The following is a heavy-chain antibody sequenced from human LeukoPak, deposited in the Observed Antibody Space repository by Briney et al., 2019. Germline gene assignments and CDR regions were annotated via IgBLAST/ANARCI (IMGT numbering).Heavy chain of an antibody. CDR2: ISAYNGNT. Sequence: ASVKVSCKASGYTFTSYGISWVRQAPGQGLEWMGWISAYNGNTNYAQKLQGRVTMTTDTSTSTAYMELRSLRSDDTAVYYCARFEEVYGYGDSVYYFDYWGQRTLVTVSS. J-gene: IGHJ4*02. CDR1: GYTFTSYG. CDR3: ARFEEVYGYGDSVYYFDY. D-gene: IGHD4-17*01. V-gene: IGHV1-18*01.